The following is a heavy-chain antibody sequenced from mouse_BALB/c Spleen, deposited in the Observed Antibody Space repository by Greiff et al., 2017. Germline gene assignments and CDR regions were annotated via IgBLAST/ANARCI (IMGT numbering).Heavy chain of an antibody. CDR3: AREGMGYAMDY. CDR1: GFTFSSFG. CDR2: ISSGSSTT. Sequence: EVMLVESGGGLVQPGGSRKLSCAASGFTFSSFGMHWVRQAPEKGLEWVAYISSGSSTTYYADTVKGRFTISRDNPKNTLFLQMTSLRSEDTAMYYCAREGMGYAMDYWGQGTSVTVSS. V-gene: IGHV5-17*02. J-gene: IGHJ4*01. D-gene: IGHD2-3*01.